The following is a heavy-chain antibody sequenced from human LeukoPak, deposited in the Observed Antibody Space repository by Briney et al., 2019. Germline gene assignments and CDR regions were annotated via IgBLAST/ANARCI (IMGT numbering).Heavy chain of an antibody. D-gene: IGHD5-18*01. J-gene: IGHJ3*02. CDR1: GGPINSYY. CDR2: IYYSGST. CDR3: AREDTAMVRTAFDI. V-gene: IGHV4-59*01. Sequence: KPSETLSLTCTVSGGPINSYYWSWIRQPPGRGLEWIGYIYYSGSTNYNASLKSRVTISVDTSKNQFSLELSSVTAADTAVYFCAREDTAMVRTAFDIWGQGTMVTVSS.